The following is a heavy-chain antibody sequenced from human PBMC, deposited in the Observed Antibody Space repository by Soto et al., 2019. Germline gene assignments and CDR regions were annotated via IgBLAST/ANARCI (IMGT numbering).Heavy chain of an antibody. CDR3: ARVAGSYYYGMDV. CDR1: GGSISSSNW. Sequence: QVQLQESGPGLVKPSGTLSLTCAVSGGSISSSNWWSWVRQPPGKGLEWIGESYHSGSTKYNPSRKRRLTISVDKSPNQFSLKLSSVPAADTAVYYCARVAGSYYYGMDVWGQGTTVTVSS. V-gene: IGHV4-4*02. J-gene: IGHJ6*02. CDR2: SYHSGST.